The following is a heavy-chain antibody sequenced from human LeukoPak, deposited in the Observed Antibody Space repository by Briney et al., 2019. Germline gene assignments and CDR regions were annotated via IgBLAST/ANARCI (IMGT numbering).Heavy chain of an antibody. CDR1: GFIINDYC. Sequence: SGGSLRLSCAASGFIINDYCMTWIRQTPGKGLEWISDISDTGFTTYYADSVKGRFTISRDNAKNSLYLQMNSLRAEDTAVYYCAELGITMIGGVWGKGTTVTISS. CDR3: AELGITMIGGV. CDR2: ISDTGFTT. D-gene: IGHD3-10*02. J-gene: IGHJ6*04. V-gene: IGHV3-11*04.